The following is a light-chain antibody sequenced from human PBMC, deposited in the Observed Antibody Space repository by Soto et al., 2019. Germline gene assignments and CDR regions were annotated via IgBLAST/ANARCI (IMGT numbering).Light chain of an antibody. CDR1: SSDVGGYNY. J-gene: IGLJ1*01. Sequence: QSALTQPASVSRSPGEWITISCTGTSSDVGGYNYVSWYQQHPGKAPKLMIYDVSNRPSGVSNRFSGSKSGNTASLTISGLQAEDEADYYCSSYTSSSTLVFGTGTKVTVL. CDR2: DVS. V-gene: IGLV2-14*01. CDR3: SSYTSSSTLV.